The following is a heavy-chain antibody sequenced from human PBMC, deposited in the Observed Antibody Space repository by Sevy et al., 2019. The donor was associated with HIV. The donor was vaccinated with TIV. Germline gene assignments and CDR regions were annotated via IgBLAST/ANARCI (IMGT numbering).Heavy chain of an antibody. CDR2: ISYDGSNK. J-gene: IGHJ3*02. D-gene: IGHD3-3*01. V-gene: IGHV3-30-3*01. Sequence: GGSLRLSCAACGFTFSSYAMHWVRQAPGKGLEWVAVISYDGSNKYYADPVKGRFTISRENSKNTLYLQMNSLRAEDTAVYYCAREEGYDCWSGYLGREAFDIWGQGTMVTVSS. CDR1: GFTFSSYA. CDR3: AREEGYDCWSGYLGREAFDI.